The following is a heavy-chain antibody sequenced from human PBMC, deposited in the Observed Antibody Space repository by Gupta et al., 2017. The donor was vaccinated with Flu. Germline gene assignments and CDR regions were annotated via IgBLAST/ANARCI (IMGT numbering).Heavy chain of an antibody. V-gene: IGHV3-30*18. Sequence: PGKGLDWVAVISYDGSEKDYADSVKGRFTISRDNSKNTVFLQMTGLRPDDTAVYYCAKIGPGCYQPPHYGMDVWGQGTTVTVSS. J-gene: IGHJ6*02. CDR3: AKIGPGCYQPPHYGMDV. D-gene: IGHD2-15*01. CDR2: ISYDGSEK.